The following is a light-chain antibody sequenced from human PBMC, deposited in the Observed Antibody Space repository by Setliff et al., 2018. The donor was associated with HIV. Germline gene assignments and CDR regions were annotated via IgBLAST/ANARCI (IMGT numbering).Light chain of an antibody. CDR2: EVS. CDR1: SSDVGAYAY. Sequence: QSALTQPASVSGSPGQSITISCTGTSSDVGAYAYVSWYQQHPGKAPKLMIYEVSNRPSGVSNRFSGSKSGNTASLTISGLQAEDEADYYCSSYTNTNTGVFGTGTKVTVL. CDR3: SSYTNTNTGV. V-gene: IGLV2-14*01. J-gene: IGLJ1*01.